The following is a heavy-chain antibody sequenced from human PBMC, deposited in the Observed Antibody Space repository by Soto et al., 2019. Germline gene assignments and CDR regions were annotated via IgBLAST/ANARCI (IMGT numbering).Heavy chain of an antibody. D-gene: IGHD1-26*01. CDR2: IKSDGSYT. Sequence: EVQLVESGGGLVQPGGSLRLSCEASRFTFSNYWMHWVRQAPGKGLVWVSRIKSDGSYTGYADSVKGRFTMSRDSAKNTVYLQMNSLTVENTAVYYCEWSYLPVVNFWGQGIVVTVSS. CDR3: EWSYLPVVNF. CDR1: RFTFSNYW. J-gene: IGHJ4*01. V-gene: IGHV3-74*01.